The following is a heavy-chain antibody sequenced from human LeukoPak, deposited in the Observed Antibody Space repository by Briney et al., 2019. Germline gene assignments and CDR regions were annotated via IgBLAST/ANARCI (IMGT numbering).Heavy chain of an antibody. D-gene: IGHD2-21*01. CDR2: FSLGETT. CDR1: GASITTYS. Sequence: SETLSLTCSVSGASITTYSWNWLRQSPGKGLEWIGYFSLGETTSYTSSLKSRVTISRDTSKNQVSLKLTSVTAADTAAYYCARWDELDWAFGTWGPGTLVTVSS. CDR3: ARWDELDWAFGT. J-gene: IGHJ5*02. V-gene: IGHV4-59*08.